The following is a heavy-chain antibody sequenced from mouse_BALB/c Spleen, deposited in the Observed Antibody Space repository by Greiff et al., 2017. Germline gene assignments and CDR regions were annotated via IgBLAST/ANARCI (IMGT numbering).Heavy chain of an antibody. CDR3: ARGHYYGSSYGYFDV. D-gene: IGHD1-1*01. CDR2: ISSGGSYT. CDR1: GFTFSSYA. Sequence: EVHLVESGGGLVKPGGSLKLSCAASGFTFSSYAMSWVRQTPEKRLEWVATISSGGSYTYYPDSVKGRFTISRDNAKNTLYLQMSSLRSEDTAMYYCARGHYYGSSYGYFDVWGAGTTVTVSS. J-gene: IGHJ1*01. V-gene: IGHV5-9-3*01.